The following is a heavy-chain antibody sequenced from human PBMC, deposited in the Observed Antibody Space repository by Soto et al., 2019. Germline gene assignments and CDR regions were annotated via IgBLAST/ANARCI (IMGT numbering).Heavy chain of an antibody. CDR3: AKEGGLSGSYYISSSYYFDY. CDR1: GFTFSSYG. J-gene: IGHJ4*02. V-gene: IGHV3-30*18. CDR2: ISYDGSNT. D-gene: IGHD1-26*01. Sequence: QVQLVESGGGVVQPGRSLRLSCAASGFTFSSYGMHWVRQAPGKWLEWVAIISYDGSNTYYADSVKGRFTISRDNSKNTLYLQMNSLIAEDTSVYYCAKEGGLSGSYYISSSYYFDYWGQGTLVTVSS.